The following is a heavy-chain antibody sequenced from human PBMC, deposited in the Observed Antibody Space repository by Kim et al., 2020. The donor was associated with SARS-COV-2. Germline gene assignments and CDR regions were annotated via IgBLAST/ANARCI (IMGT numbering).Heavy chain of an antibody. CDR1: GFTFSSYE. CDR3: AREGAGQWLVHYYYYGMDV. V-gene: IGHV3-48*03. CDR2: ISSSGSTI. J-gene: IGHJ6*02. Sequence: GGSLRLSCAASGFTFSSYEMNWVRQAPGKGLEWVSYISSSGSTIYYADSVKGRFTISRDNAKNSLYLQMNSLRAEDTAVYYCAREGAGQWLVHYYYYGMDVWGQGTTVTVSS. D-gene: IGHD6-19*01.